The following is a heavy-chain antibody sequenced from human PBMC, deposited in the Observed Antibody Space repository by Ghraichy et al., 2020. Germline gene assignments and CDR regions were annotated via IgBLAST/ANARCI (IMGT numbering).Heavy chain of an antibody. CDR1: GFTVSSNY. D-gene: IGHD6-19*01. CDR2: IYSGGST. V-gene: IGHV3-53*01. J-gene: IGHJ6*02. CDR3: ARVSSSGWLAYYYGMDV. Sequence: LSLTCAASGFTVSSNYMSWVRQAPGKGLEWVSVIYSGGSTYYADSVKGRFTISRDNSKNTLYLQMNSLRAEDTAVYYCARVSSSGWLAYYYGMDVWGQGTTVTVSS.